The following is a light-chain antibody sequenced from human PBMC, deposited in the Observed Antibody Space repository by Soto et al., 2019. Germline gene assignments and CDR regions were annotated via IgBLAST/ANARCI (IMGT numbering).Light chain of an antibody. CDR2: GAS. CDR3: QQYVSSPRT. CDR1: QTVYNGY. J-gene: IGKJ1*01. V-gene: IGKV3-20*01. Sequence: ENVLTQSPGTLSLSPGERATLSCRASQTVYNGYLAWYQQKPGQAPRLLIYGASSRATGIPDRFSGSESGTVVTLTISSLEPEDFVVYYCQQYVSSPRTFGQRTKVEIK.